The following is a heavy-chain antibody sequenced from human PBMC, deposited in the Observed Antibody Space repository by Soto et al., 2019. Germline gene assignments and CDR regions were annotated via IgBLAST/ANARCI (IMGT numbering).Heavy chain of an antibody. Sequence: QVQLVQSGAEVKKPGSSVKVSCKASGGTFSSYAISWVRQAPGQGLEWMGGIIPIFGTANYAQKFQGRVTITAHESTSTAYMELSSLRSEDTAVYYCASLMVRGAPTDTYYYYGMDVWGQGTTVTVSS. J-gene: IGHJ6*02. CDR3: ASLMVRGAPTDTYYYYGMDV. D-gene: IGHD3-10*01. V-gene: IGHV1-69*01. CDR2: IIPIFGTA. CDR1: GGTFSSYA.